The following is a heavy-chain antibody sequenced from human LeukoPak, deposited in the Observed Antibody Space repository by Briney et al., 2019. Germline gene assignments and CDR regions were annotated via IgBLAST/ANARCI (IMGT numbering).Heavy chain of an antibody. CDR3: ARGAGEDYYDSSGYAKSWDY. V-gene: IGHV4-34*01. CDR2: INHSGST. Sequence: SETLSLTCTVSGGSISSYYWSWIRQPPGKGLEWIGEINHSGSTNYNPSLKSRVTISVDTSKNQFSLKLSSVTAADTAVYYCARGAGEDYYDSSGYAKSWDYWGQGTLVTVSS. J-gene: IGHJ4*02. CDR1: GGSISSYY. D-gene: IGHD3-22*01.